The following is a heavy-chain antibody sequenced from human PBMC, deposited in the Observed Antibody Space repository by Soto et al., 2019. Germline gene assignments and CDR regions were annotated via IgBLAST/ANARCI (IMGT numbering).Heavy chain of an antibody. J-gene: IGHJ4*02. V-gene: IGHV3-23*01. D-gene: IGHD3-3*01. CDR3: VRWSDLDS. Sequence: GGARRLPWPASGFSFISYAKSRGRQAPGKGLEWVSTISGSDGKTFYAESVKGRFSISRDTSKNMLYLQMNSLRGDDTVVYSCVRWSDLDSWGQGLRVT. CDR2: ISGSDGKT. CDR1: GFSFISYA.